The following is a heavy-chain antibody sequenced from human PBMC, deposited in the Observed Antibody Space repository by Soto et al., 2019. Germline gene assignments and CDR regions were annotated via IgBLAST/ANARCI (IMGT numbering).Heavy chain of an antibody. CDR3: ARDSSGWYENRFDY. D-gene: IGHD6-19*01. CDR1: GYTFTSYD. Sequence: GASVKVSCKASGYTFTSYDINWVRQATGQGLEWMGWMNPNSGNTGYAQKFQGRVTMTRNTSISTAYMELSSLRSEDTAVYYCARDSSGWYENRFDYWGQGTLVTVSS. J-gene: IGHJ4*02. V-gene: IGHV1-8*01. CDR2: MNPNSGNT.